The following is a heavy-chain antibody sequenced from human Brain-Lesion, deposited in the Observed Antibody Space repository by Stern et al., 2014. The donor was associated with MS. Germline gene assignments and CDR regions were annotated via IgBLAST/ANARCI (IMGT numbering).Heavy chain of an antibody. CDR1: GYTFTGYY. V-gene: IGHV1-2*04. Sequence: VQLEESGAEVKKPGASVKVSCKASGYTFTGYYMPWVRQAPGQGLEWLGWINPKSGGTNYAQKLQGWVTMARDTSINTAYMELSRLRSDDTAVYYCATYYYDSTGYNDFWGQGTLVTVSS. J-gene: IGHJ4*02. D-gene: IGHD3-22*01. CDR3: ATYYYDSTGYNDF. CDR2: INPKSGGT.